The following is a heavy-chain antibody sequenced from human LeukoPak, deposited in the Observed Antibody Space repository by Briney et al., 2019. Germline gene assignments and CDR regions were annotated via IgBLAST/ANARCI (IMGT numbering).Heavy chain of an antibody. CDR2: IGTENAYT. CDR3: ARDRERGFDY. D-gene: IGHD5-24*01. Sequence: ASVKVSCKASGYTFNTYGISWVRQAPGQGLEWMGWIGTENAYTIYAEKFQGRVTLTTDTSTTTVHMELRSPRSDDTAVYYRARDRERGFDYWGQGSLVTVSS. J-gene: IGHJ4*02. CDR1: GYTFNTYG. V-gene: IGHV1-18*01.